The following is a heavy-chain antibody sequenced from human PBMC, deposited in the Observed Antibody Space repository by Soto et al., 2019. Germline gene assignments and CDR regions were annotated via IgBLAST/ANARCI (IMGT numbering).Heavy chain of an antibody. CDR2: ISSTTNYI. J-gene: IGHJ4*02. Sequence: ESGGGLVRPGGSLRLSCAASGFTFSRYSMNWVRQAPGKGLEWVSSISSTTNYIYYADSMKGRFTVSRDNAKNSVYLDMHSLSAEDTAVYYCARESEDLTSNFDYWGQGTLVTVSS. CDR1: GFTFSRYS. V-gene: IGHV3-21*01. CDR3: ARESEDLTSNFDY.